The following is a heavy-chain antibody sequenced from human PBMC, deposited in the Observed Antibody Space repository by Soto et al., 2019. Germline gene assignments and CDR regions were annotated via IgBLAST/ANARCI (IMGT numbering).Heavy chain of an antibody. D-gene: IGHD2-15*01. CDR1: GFTFSSYA. J-gene: IGHJ4*02. V-gene: IGHV3-23*01. CDR3: AKFVSRDPVVAAMSY. CDR2: ISGSGGST. Sequence: GGSLRLSCAASGFTFSSYAMSWVRQAPGKGLEWVSAISGSGGSTYYAASVKGRFTISRDNSKNTLYLQMNSLRAEDTAVYYCAKFVSRDPVVAAMSYWGQGTLVTVSS.